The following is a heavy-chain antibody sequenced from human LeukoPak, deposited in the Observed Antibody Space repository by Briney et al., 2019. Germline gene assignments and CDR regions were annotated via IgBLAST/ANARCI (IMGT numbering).Heavy chain of an antibody. CDR2: IYYSGST. CDR3: AREATEMATKSVFDP. V-gene: IGHV4-39*07. Sequence: SGTLSLTCAVSGGSISSSSYYWGWIRQPPGKGLEWIGTIYYSGSTYYNPSLKSRVTISVDTSKNQFSLKLSSVTAADTAVYYCAREATEMATKSVFDPWGQGTLVTVSS. CDR1: GGSISSSSYY. D-gene: IGHD5-24*01. J-gene: IGHJ5*02.